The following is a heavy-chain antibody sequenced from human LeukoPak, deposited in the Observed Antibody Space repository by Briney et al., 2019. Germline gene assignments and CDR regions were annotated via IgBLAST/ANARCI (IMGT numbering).Heavy chain of an antibody. V-gene: IGHV1-2*02. J-gene: IGHJ4*02. CDR2: ITPSGGT. CDR3: ARDRYGDGFAHLDY. Sequence: ASVKVSCKPSGYTFTSYAIHWVRQAPGQGLEWIGWITPSGGTNYPQKFQGRVAITWDTSITAAYMDLSRLTSDDTAVYYCARDRYGDGFAHLDYWGQGALVTVSS. D-gene: IGHD5-24*01. CDR1: GYTFTSYA.